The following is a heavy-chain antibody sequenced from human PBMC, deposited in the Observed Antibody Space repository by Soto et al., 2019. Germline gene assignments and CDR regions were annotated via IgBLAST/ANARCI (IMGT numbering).Heavy chain of an antibody. Sequence: SETLSLTCAVSGGSISSSDYYWSWIRQPPGKGLEWIGHINYSGRTYYNPSLKSRLTMSLDTSKNQFSLKLTSVTAADTAVYYCARSASTVTTLDYWGQGTLVTV. D-gene: IGHD1-1*01. J-gene: IGHJ4*02. CDR1: GGSISSSDYY. CDR2: INYSGRT. CDR3: ARSASTVTTLDY. V-gene: IGHV4-30-4*01.